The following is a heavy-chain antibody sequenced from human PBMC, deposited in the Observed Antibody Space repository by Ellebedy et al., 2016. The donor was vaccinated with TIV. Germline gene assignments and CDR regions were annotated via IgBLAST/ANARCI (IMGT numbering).Heavy chain of an antibody. J-gene: IGHJ6*02. V-gene: IGHV1-46*04. CDR3: ARDLSPGESYFYYGMDV. CDR1: GYTFPSYY. Sequence: AASVKVSCKASGYTFPSYYIHWVRQPPGQGLAWMGIINPSGGSTSYAQKLQGRVTMTRDTSTGTVYMELSSLRSEDTAVYYCARDLSPGESYFYYGMDVWGQGTTVTVSS. D-gene: IGHD2/OR15-2a*01. CDR2: INPSGGST.